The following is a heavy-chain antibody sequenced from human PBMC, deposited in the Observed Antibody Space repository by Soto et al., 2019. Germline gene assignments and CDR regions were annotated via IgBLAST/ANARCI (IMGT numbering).Heavy chain of an antibody. CDR2: ITGSGGIT. J-gene: IGHJ4*02. CDR3: AKHTTFYYDRTSPGDYFDY. D-gene: IGHD3-22*01. Sequence: PGGSLRLSCAASGFTFSSNAMSWVRQVPGKGLEWVSGITGSGGITHYADSVKGRFTISRDNSRNTLHLQMNYLRVEDTAVYFCAKHTTFYYDRTSPGDYFDYWGQGTLVTVSS. V-gene: IGHV3-23*01. CDR1: GFTFSSNA.